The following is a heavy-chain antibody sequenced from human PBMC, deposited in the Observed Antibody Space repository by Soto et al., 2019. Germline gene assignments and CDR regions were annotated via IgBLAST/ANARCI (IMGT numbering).Heavy chain of an antibody. CDR3: ARRVHSNSPGGGLDG. CDR1: GYSFNIYW. CDR2: VYPDDSDT. Sequence: GESLKISCKASGYSFNIYWIGWVRQLPGKGLEWMGVVYPDDSDTIYSPSFQGQVTISVDKSISTAYLQWSSLKASDTAMYYCARRVHSNSPGGGLDGWGQGTTVSVSS. D-gene: IGHD2-2*01. V-gene: IGHV5-51*01. J-gene: IGHJ6*02.